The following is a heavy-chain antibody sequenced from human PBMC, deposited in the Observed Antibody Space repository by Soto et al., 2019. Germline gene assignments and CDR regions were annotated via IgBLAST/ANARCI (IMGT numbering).Heavy chain of an antibody. CDR2: IIPIFGTA. J-gene: IGHJ4*02. CDR3: ARELIYCSSTSCYVVDY. Sequence: ASVKVSCKASGCTVSGYAISWVRQAPGKGLEWMGGIIPIFGTANYAQKFQGRVTITADESTSTAYMELSSLRSEDTAVYYCARELIYCSSTSCYVVDYWGQGTLVTVS. D-gene: IGHD2-2*01. CDR1: GCTVSGYA. V-gene: IGHV1-69*13.